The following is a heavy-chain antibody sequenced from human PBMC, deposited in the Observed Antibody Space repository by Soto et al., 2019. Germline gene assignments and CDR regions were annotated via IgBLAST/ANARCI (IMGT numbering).Heavy chain of an antibody. Sequence: SETLSLTCAVYGGSFSGYYWSWIRQPPGKGLEWIGEINHSGSTNYNPSLKSRVTISVDTSKNQFSLKLSSVTAADTAVYYCARPGRTLRYYYFDYWGQGTLVTVSS. V-gene: IGHV4-34*01. D-gene: IGHD1-1*01. CDR1: GGSFSGYY. J-gene: IGHJ4*02. CDR2: INHSGST. CDR3: ARPGRTLRYYYFDY.